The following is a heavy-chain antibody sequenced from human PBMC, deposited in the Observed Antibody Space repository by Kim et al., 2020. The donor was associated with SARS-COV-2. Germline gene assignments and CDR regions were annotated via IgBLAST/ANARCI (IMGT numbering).Heavy chain of an antibody. Sequence: GESLKISCKGSGYSFTSYWISWVRQMPGKGLEWMGRIDPSDSYTNYSPSFQGHVTISADKSISTAYLQWSSLKASDTDMYYCARPDSGDCSGGSCYSRPPAYWGQGTLVTVSS. CDR1: GYSFTSYW. V-gene: IGHV5-10-1*01. D-gene: IGHD2-15*01. CDR2: IDPSDSYT. CDR3: ARPDSGDCSGGSCYSRPPAY. J-gene: IGHJ4*02.